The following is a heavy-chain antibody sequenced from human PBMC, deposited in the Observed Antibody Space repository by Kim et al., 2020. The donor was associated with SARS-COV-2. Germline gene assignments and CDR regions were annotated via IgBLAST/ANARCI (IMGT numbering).Heavy chain of an antibody. CDR1: GYTFNIYY. CDR3: ACTYYYGMDV. Sequence: ASVKVSCKASGYTFNIYYIHWVRQAPGHGLEWMGWIYPDSGGRNVAPKFQGRVTMTTDTSINTAYMELSRLRSDDTAVYYCACTYYYGMDVWGQGTTVTVSS. CDR2: IYPDSGGR. V-gene: IGHV1-2*02. J-gene: IGHJ6*02. D-gene: IGHD3-16*01.